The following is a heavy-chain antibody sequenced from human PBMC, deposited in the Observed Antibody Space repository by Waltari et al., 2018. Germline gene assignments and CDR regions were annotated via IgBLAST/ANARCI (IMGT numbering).Heavy chain of an antibody. D-gene: IGHD3-16*01. CDR1: GFTFNNAW. J-gene: IGHJ1*01. Sequence: EVQLVESGGGWGKPGGSLRLSCAASGFTFNNAWMSWVRHAPGRGLEWVGRIHPTTDGGTTDLAAPVKGRFTISRDDSTNTLYLQMNSLKTEDTAVYYCATDGGSTWGQGTLVTVSS. V-gene: IGHV3-15*01. CDR3: ATDGGST. CDR2: IHPTTDGGTT.